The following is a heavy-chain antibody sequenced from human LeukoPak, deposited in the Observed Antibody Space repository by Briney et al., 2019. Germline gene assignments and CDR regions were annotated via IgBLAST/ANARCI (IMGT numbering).Heavy chain of an antibody. CDR3: ARANYDFWSGYGNYYYYYMDV. J-gene: IGHJ6*03. CDR2: IKQDGSEK. V-gene: IGHV3-7*01. CDR1: GFTFSTYS. Sequence: GGSLRLSCAASGFTFSTYSMSWVRQAPGKGLEWVANIKQDGSEKYYVDSVKGRFTISRDNAKKSLYLQMNSLRAEDTAVYYCARANYDFWSGYGNYYYYYMDVWGKGTTVTVSS. D-gene: IGHD3-3*01.